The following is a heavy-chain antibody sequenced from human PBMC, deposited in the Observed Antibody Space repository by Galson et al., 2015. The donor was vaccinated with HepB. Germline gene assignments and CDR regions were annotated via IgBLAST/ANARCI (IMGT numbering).Heavy chain of an antibody. CDR3: AKDDVVGATTGFFDAFDI. CDR2: IWSDGSTK. CDR1: GFTFSTYA. V-gene: IGHV3-30*04. Sequence: SLRLSCAASGFTFSTYAMHWVRQAPGKGLEWVAVIWSDGSTKYYADSVKGRFTISRDNSKNTLYLQMNSLRAEDTAVYYCAKDDVVGATTGFFDAFDIWGQGTMVTVSS. J-gene: IGHJ3*02. D-gene: IGHD1-26*01.